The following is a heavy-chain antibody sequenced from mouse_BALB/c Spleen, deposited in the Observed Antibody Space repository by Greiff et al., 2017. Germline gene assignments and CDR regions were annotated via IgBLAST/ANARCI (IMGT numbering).Heavy chain of an antibody. CDR2: IYPGSGST. D-gene: IGHD2-13*01. CDR3: ARETRFDY. Sequence: QVQLQQPGAELVKPGTSVKLSCKASGYNFTSYWINWVKLRPGQGLEWIGDIYPGSGSTNYNEKFKSKATLTVDTSSSTAYMQLSSLASEDSALYYCARETRFDYWGQGTTLTVSS. CDR1: GYNFTSYW. J-gene: IGHJ2*01. V-gene: IGHV1-55*01.